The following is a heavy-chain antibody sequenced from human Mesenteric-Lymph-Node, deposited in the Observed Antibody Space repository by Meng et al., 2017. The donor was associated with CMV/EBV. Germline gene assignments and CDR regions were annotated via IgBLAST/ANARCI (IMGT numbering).Heavy chain of an antibody. CDR1: GFTFSSYA. CDR2: ISGSGGST. V-gene: IGHV3-23*01. J-gene: IGHJ6*02. CDR3: APFIELELQDYYYGMDV. D-gene: IGHD1-7*01. Sequence: GGSLRLSCAASGFTFSSYAMSWVRQAPGKGLEWVSAISGSGGSTYYADSVKGRFTTSRDNSKNTLYLQMNSLRAEDTAVYYCAPFIELELQDYYYGMDVWGQGTTVTVSS.